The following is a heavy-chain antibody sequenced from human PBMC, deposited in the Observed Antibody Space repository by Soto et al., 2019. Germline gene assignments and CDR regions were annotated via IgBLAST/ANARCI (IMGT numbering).Heavy chain of an antibody. CDR3: ARRHCTNGVCPFYYYYGMDV. CDR2: INHSGST. J-gene: IGHJ6*02. D-gene: IGHD2-8*01. V-gene: IGHV4-34*01. CDR1: GGSFSGYY. Sequence: PSETLSLTCAVYGGSFSGYYWSWIRQPPGKGLEWIGEINHSGSTNYNPSLKSRVTISVDTSKNQFSLKLSSVTAADTAVYYCARRHCTNGVCPFYYYYGMDVWGQGTTVTV.